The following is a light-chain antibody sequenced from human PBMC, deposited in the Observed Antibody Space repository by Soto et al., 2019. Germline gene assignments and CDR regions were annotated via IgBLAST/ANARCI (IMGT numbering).Light chain of an antibody. Sequence: IVMTQSPATLSLSPGQRATLSCRASQSVSSNLAWYQQILGQAPRLLISGASTRAPGITARFTGSVSGTEFTLTISTLQSEDFAVYYCKQYNNLPHPVGQETKVDNK. CDR3: KQYNNLPHP. V-gene: IGKV3-15*01. CDR2: GAS. J-gene: IGKJ2*01. CDR1: QSVSSN.